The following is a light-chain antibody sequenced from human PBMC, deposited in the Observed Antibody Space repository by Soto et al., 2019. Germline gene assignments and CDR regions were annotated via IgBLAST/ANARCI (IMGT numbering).Light chain of an antibody. J-gene: IGKJ1*01. CDR3: QQTYSTPRT. CDR1: RSINTY. V-gene: IGKV1-39*01. CDR2: SAS. Sequence: DIQMTQSPSSLSASVGDRVTITCRASRSINTYVNWYQQRPGKAPELLIYSASSLHTGVPSRFSGSGAGTDFTFTINSLLPEEFAIYYCQQTYSTPRTVGQGTKVDIK.